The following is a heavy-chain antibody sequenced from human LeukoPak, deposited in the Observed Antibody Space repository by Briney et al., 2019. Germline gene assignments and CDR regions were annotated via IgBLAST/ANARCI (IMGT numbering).Heavy chain of an antibody. CDR3: ARGVGYCSGGSCYYYYMDV. CDR1: GGTFSSYA. Sequence: ASVKVSCKAYGGTFSSYAISWVRQAPGQRLEWLRRIIPIFGTANYAQKFKVRVTMTTDESTSTAYMELSSLISEDTAVYYCARGVGYCSGGSCYYYYMDVWGKGTTVTVSS. V-gene: IGHV1-69*05. CDR2: IIPIFGTA. J-gene: IGHJ6*03. D-gene: IGHD2-15*01.